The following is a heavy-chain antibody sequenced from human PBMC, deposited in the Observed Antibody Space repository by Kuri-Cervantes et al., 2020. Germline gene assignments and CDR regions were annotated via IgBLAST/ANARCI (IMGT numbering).Heavy chain of an antibody. J-gene: IGHJ4*02. Sequence: GGSLRLSCAASGFTFSTSWMHWVRQVPGKGLVWVARINSDARITTHTDSVKGRFTISRDNAKNTLYLQMNSLKTEDTAVYYCTSSIVGATSGFDYWGQGTLVTVSS. CDR3: TSSIVGATSGFDY. D-gene: IGHD1-26*01. V-gene: IGHV3-74*01. CDR2: INSDARIT. CDR1: GFTFSTSW.